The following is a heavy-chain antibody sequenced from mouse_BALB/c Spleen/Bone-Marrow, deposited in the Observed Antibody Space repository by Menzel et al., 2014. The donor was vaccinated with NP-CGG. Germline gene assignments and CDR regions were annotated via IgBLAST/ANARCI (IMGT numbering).Heavy chain of an antibody. J-gene: IGHJ4*01. CDR2: IDPYSGGT. V-gene: IGHV1S135*01. CDR3: ARELSRAMDY. Sequence: EVQLQQSGPELVKPGASVKVSCKASGYAFXNYNMFWVKQSHGKSLEWIGYIDPYSGGTNYNQKFKGKATLTVDKSSSTAYMHLNSLTSEDSAVYYCARELSRAMDYWGQGNSVTVSS. CDR1: GYAFXNYN. D-gene: IGHD2-12*01.